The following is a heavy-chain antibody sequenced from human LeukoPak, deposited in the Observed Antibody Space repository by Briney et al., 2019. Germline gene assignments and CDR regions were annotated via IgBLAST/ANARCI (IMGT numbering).Heavy chain of an antibody. CDR1: GGSFSGYY. J-gene: IGHJ4*02. CDR2: INHSGST. Sequence: PSATLSLTCAVYGGSFSGYYWSWIRQPPGKGLEWIGEINHSGSTNYNPSLKSRVTISVDTSKNQFSLKLSSVTAADTAVYYCARGAPEATPPGEAPLDYWGQGTLVTVSS. V-gene: IGHV4-34*01. D-gene: IGHD1-14*01. CDR3: ARGAPEATPPGEAPLDY.